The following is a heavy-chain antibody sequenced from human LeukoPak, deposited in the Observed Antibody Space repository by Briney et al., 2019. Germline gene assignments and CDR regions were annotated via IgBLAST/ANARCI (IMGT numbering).Heavy chain of an antibody. D-gene: IGHD3-16*02. CDR3: ASGDYDYVWGSYRRPPVGEY. CDR1: GFTFSSYS. Sequence: GGSLRLSCAASGFTFSSYSMNWVRQAPGEGLEWVSYISSSSSTIYYADSVKGRFTISRDNAKNSLYLQMNSLRAEDTAVYYCASGDYDYVWGSYRRPPVGEYWGQGTLVTVSS. V-gene: IGHV3-48*04. J-gene: IGHJ4*02. CDR2: ISSSSSTI.